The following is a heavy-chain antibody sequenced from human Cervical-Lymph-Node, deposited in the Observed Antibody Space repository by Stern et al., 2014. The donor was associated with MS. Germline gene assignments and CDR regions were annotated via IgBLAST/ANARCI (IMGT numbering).Heavy chain of an antibody. Sequence: EVQLVETGGGLVQPGGSLRRSCVASGLIFRRYWMHCVLLTPGKGLVWVLRINIAGNITTYADSVNGRFTIYRDNGKIMMYLQLYSLRADDTAVYYCTTLPFTVTTASYTYGMDVWGQGTTVTFSS. J-gene: IGHJ6*02. CDR2: INIAGNIT. CDR1: GLIFRRYW. D-gene: IGHD4-17*01. V-gene: IGHV3-74*02. CDR3: TTLPFTVTTASYTYGMDV.